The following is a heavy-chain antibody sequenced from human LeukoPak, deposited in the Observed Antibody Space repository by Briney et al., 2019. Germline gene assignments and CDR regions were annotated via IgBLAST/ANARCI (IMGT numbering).Heavy chain of an antibody. D-gene: IGHD6-13*01. Sequence: PGGSLRLSCAASGFTVSSNYMSWVRQAPGKGLEWVSVIYSGGSTYYADSVKGRFTISRDNSKNTLYLQMNSLRAEDTAVYYCARDSSSWYKPDAFDTWGQGTMVTVSS. CDR2: IYSGGST. V-gene: IGHV3-66*01. CDR3: ARDSSSWYKPDAFDT. J-gene: IGHJ3*02. CDR1: GFTVSSNY.